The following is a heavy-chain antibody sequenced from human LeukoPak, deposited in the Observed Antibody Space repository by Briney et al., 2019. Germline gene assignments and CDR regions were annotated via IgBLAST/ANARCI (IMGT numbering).Heavy chain of an antibody. CDR3: TRDSGTYNWFDP. CDR2: INKKDKGYANAT. J-gene: IGHJ5*02. CDR1: GFSFSSSA. Sequence: PGGSLRLSCAASGFSFSSSAIHWVRHSSGKGLGWVGQINKKDKGYANATAYAASVKGRFTISRDDSINTAYLQMKSLKSEDTALYYSTRDSGTYNWFDPWGQGTLVTVSS. V-gene: IGHV3-73*01. D-gene: IGHD1-26*01.